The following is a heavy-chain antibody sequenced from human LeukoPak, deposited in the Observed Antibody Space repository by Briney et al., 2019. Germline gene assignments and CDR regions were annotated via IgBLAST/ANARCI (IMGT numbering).Heavy chain of an antibody. D-gene: IGHD4-17*01. V-gene: IGHV4-39*01. CDR3: ARRRVTVTTPLDAFDI. J-gene: IGHJ3*02. CDR1: GGSISSSSYY. Sequence: SETLSLTCTVSGGSISSSSYYWGWIRQPPGKGLEWIGSIYYSGSTYYNPSHKSRVTISVDTSKNQFSLKLSSVTAADTAVYYCARRRVTVTTPLDAFDIWGQGTMVTVSS. CDR2: IYYSGST.